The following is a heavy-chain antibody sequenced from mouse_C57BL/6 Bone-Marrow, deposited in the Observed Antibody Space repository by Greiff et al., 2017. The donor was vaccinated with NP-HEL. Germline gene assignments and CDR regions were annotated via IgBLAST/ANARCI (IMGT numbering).Heavy chain of an antibody. CDR1: GYTFTSYW. V-gene: IGHV1-50*01. Sequence: QVQLKQPGAELVKPGASVKLSCKASGYTFTSYWMQWVKQRPGQGLEWIGEIDPSVSYTNYNQKFKGKATLTVDTSSSTAYMQLSSLTSEDSAVYYCARLGPDGYYEFAYWGQGTLVTVSA. J-gene: IGHJ3*01. CDR2: IDPSVSYT. D-gene: IGHD2-3*01. CDR3: ARLGPDGYYEFAY.